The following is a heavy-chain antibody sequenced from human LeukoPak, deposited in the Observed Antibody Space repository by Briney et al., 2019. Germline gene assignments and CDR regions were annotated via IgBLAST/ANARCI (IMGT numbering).Heavy chain of an antibody. Sequence: GGSLRLSCAASGFTFSSYSMNWVRQAPGKGLEWVSYISSSSSTIYYADSVKGRFTISRDNSKNTLYLQMNSLRAEDTAVYYCARDPRYSSSWTLTYYYYGMDVWGQGTTVTVSS. D-gene: IGHD6-13*01. CDR2: ISSSSSTI. J-gene: IGHJ6*02. CDR1: GFTFSSYS. CDR3: ARDPRYSSSWTLTYYYYGMDV. V-gene: IGHV3-48*01.